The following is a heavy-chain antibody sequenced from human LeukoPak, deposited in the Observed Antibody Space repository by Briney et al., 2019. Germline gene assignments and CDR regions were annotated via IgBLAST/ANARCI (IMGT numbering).Heavy chain of an antibody. D-gene: IGHD6-6*01. Sequence: SETLSLTCTVSGYSISSGYYWGWIRQPPGKGLEWIGEINHSGSTNYNPSLKSRVTISVDTSKNQFSLKLSSVTAADTAVYYCARVRPATYSSSSWGRAVAGLIDYWGQGTLVTVSS. J-gene: IGHJ4*02. CDR1: GYSISSGYY. CDR2: INHSGST. V-gene: IGHV4-38-2*02. CDR3: ARVRPATYSSSSWGRAVAGLIDY.